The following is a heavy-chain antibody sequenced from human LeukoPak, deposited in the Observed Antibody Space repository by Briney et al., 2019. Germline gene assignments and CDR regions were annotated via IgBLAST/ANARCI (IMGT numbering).Heavy chain of an antibody. J-gene: IGHJ4*02. CDR3: ARGPAETGYCSSTSCYGGDYFDY. CDR2: INHSGST. Sequence: SETLSLTCAVYGGSFSGYYWSWIRQPPGKGLEWIGEINHSGSTNYNPSLKSRVTISVDTSKNQFSLKLNSVTAADTAVYYCARGPAETGYCSSTSCYGGDYFDYWGQGTLVTVSS. CDR1: GGSFSGYY. D-gene: IGHD2-2*01. V-gene: IGHV4-34*01.